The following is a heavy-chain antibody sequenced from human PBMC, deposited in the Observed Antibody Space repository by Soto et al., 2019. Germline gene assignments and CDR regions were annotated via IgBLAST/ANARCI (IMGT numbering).Heavy chain of an antibody. J-gene: IGHJ4*02. CDR3: ASQGGGDCTSTSCPPWY. CDR2: ISTRSTYL. CDR1: GLTFSTYS. V-gene: IGHV3-21*06. Sequence: EVQLVESGGGLVKPGGSLRLSCAASGLTFSTYSMYWVRQHPGKGLEWVSSISTRSTYLYYAESVKGRFTISRDNAKHALYLQMSSLRAEDTAVYYCASQGGGDCTSTSCPPWYWGQGTRVSVSS. D-gene: IGHD2-2*01.